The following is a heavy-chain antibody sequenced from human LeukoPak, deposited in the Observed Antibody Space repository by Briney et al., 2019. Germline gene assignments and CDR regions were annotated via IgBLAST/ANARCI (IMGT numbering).Heavy chain of an antibody. J-gene: IGHJ4*02. CDR1: GFTFSSYG. Sequence: GGSLRLSCAASGFTFSSYGMHWVRQAPGKGLEWVSLIETSSTIYYADSVKGRFTISRDNAENSLYLQMNSLRAEDTAVYYCARGAGPYGDYRDYWGQGTLVTVSS. CDR3: ARGAGPYGDYRDY. CDR2: IETSSTI. V-gene: IGHV3-48*01. D-gene: IGHD4-17*01.